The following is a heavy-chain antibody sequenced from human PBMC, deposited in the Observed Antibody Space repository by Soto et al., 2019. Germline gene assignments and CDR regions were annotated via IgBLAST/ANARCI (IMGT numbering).Heavy chain of an antibody. CDR3: AHRPTLNSDWNYGRFDY. V-gene: IGHV2-5*02. D-gene: IGHD1-7*01. Sequence: QITLKESGPTLVKPTQTLTLTCTFSGFSLTTSGVGVGWIRQPPGKALEWLALIYWDDDKRYSPSLKSRLTIPKDHSQNQVVLTMTNMDPVDTATYFCAHRPTLNSDWNYGRFDYWGQGTLVTVSS. J-gene: IGHJ4*02. CDR1: GFSLTTSGVG. CDR2: IYWDDDK.